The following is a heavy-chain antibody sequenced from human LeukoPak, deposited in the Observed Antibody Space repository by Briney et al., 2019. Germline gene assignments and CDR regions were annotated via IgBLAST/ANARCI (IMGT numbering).Heavy chain of an antibody. J-gene: IGHJ5*02. D-gene: IGHD2-8*01. CDR1: GYTFTSYY. CDR3: AREAAISFHCTNGACPHKPPGLNWFDP. Sequence: ASVKVSCKASGYTFTSYYMHWVRQAPGQGLEWMGIINPSGGSTSYAKKFQGRVTMTRDTSTSTVYMELSSLRSEDTAVYYCAREAAISFHCTNGACPHKPPGLNWFDPWGQGTLVTVSS. CDR2: INPSGGST. V-gene: IGHV1-46*01.